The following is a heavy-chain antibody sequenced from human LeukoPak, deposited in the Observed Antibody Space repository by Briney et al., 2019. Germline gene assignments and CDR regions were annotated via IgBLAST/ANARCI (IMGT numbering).Heavy chain of an antibody. J-gene: IGHJ4*02. CDR3: ARHYKYGDSVFDY. D-gene: IGHD4-17*01. CDR2: IYYSGST. Sequence: SETLSLTCTVSGDSIGVYYWSWVGPAPGQGLEWIGYIYYSGSTNYTPSLKSRVPISVDTSKNQFSLKLNSVTAADTAVYYCARHYKYGDSVFDYWGQGTLVTVSS. V-gene: IGHV4-59*08. CDR1: GDSIGVYY.